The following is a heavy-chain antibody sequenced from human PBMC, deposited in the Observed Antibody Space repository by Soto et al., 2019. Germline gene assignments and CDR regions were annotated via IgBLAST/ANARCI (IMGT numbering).Heavy chain of an antibody. V-gene: IGHV1-2*04. CDR2: INPNSGGT. J-gene: IGHJ6*02. CDR1: GYTFTGYY. Sequence: WASVKVSCKASGYTFTGYYMHWVRQAPGQGLEWMGWINPNSGGTNYAQKFQGWVTMTRDTSISTAYMELSRLRSDDTAVYYCAREMKGIAAAGDYYYYGMDVWGQGTTVTVSS. D-gene: IGHD6-13*01. CDR3: AREMKGIAAAGDYYYYGMDV.